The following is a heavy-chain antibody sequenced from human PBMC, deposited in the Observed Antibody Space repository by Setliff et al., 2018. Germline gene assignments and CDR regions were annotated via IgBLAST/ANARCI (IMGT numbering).Heavy chain of an antibody. J-gene: IGHJ1*01. CDR3: SRLVRFCTRVACQTLSGGEF. Sequence: ASVKVSCKTSGYSFTDYGIARVRQAPGQGLEWMGWISAHTGNTYSGQKLHDRLTLTTDTSTNTAYMELRSLGSDDTAVYYCSRLVRFCTRVACQTLSGGEFWGQGTLVTVSS. V-gene: IGHV1-18*01. CDR2: ISAHTGNT. CDR1: GYSFTDYG. D-gene: IGHD2-8*01.